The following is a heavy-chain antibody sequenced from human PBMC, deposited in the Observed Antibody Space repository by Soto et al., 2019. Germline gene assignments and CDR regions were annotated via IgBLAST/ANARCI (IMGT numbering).Heavy chain of an antibody. D-gene: IGHD3-22*01. V-gene: IGHV3-11*01. J-gene: IGHJ4*02. CDR3: ASLYYYDSSGYWNYFDY. Sequence: PGGSLRLSCAASGFTFSDYYMSWIRQAPGKGLEWVSYISSSGSTIYYADSVKGRFTISRDNAKNSLYLQMNSLRAEDTAVYYCASLYYYDSSGYWNYFDYWGQGTLVTVSS. CDR2: ISSSGSTI. CDR1: GFTFSDYY.